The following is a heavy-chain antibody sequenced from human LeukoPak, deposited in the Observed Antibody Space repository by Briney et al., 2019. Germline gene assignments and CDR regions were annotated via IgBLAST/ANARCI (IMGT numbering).Heavy chain of an antibody. CDR3: ARGFGVVVVAATKGKYNWFDP. V-gene: IGHV3-30*04. CDR1: GFTFSSYA. J-gene: IGHJ5*02. D-gene: IGHD2-15*01. Sequence: PGGSLRLSRAASGFTFSSYAMHWVRQAPGKGLEWVAVISYDGSNKYYADSVKGRFTISRDNSKNTLYLQMNSLRAEDTAVYYCARGFGVVVVAATKGKYNWFDPWGQGTLVTVSS. CDR2: ISYDGSNK.